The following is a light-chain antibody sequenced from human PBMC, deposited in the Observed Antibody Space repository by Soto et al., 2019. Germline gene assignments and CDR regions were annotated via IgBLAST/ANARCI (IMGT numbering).Light chain of an antibody. CDR3: QQYDNLPPST. CDR1: QSIGTY. Sequence: EIVMTQSPATLSVSPGERATLSCRASQSIGTYLAWYQQNPGQSPRLLIYGASTRANGVPARFSGSGSGTDFTLTISSLQSEDFAVYYCQQYDNLPPSTFGQGTRVEIK. V-gene: IGKV3-15*01. CDR2: GAS. J-gene: IGKJ1*01.